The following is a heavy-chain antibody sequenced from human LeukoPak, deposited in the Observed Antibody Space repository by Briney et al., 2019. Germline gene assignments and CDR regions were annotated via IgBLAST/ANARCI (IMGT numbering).Heavy chain of an antibody. CDR2: IYYSRST. J-gene: IGHJ3*02. Sequence: PSETLSLTCTVSGGSISSYYWSWIRQPPGKGLEWIGYIYYSRSTNYNPSLKSRVTISVDTSKNQFSLKLSSVTAADTAVYYCARGGYYDSSGPPVTFDIWGQGTMVTVSS. CDR3: ARGGYYDSSGPPVTFDI. CDR1: GGSISSYY. V-gene: IGHV4-59*01. D-gene: IGHD3-22*01.